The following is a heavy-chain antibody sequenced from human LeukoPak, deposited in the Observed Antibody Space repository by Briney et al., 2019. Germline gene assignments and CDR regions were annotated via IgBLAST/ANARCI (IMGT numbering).Heavy chain of an antibody. J-gene: IGHJ6*03. Sequence: PSETLSLTCTVSGGSISSGSYYWSWIRQPAGKGLEWIGRIYTSGSTNYNPSLKSRVTISVDTSKNQFSLNLNSVTAADTAVYYCARYTRAFYYSYMDVWGKGTTVTVSS. V-gene: IGHV4-61*02. CDR2: IYTSGST. D-gene: IGHD2-2*01. CDR3: ARYTRAFYYSYMDV. CDR1: GGSISSGSYY.